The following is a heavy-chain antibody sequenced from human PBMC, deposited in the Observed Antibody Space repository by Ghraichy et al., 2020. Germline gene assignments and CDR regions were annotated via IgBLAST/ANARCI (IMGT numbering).Heavy chain of an antibody. CDR3: AKDDYGDRQDDAFDI. CDR2: ISGSGGST. D-gene: IGHD4-17*01. Sequence: GESQNITCAASGFTFSSYAMSWVRQAPGKGLEWVSAISGSGGSTYYADSVKGRFTISRDNSKNTLYLQMNSLRAEDTAVYYCAKDDYGDRQDDAFDIWGQGTMVTVSS. V-gene: IGHV3-23*01. J-gene: IGHJ3*02. CDR1: GFTFSSYA.